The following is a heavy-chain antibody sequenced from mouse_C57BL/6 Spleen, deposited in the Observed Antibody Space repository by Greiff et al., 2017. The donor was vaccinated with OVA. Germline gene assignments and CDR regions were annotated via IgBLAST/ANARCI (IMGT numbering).Heavy chain of an antibody. CDR2: ISSGSSTI. J-gene: IGHJ2*01. CDR1: GFTFSDYG. D-gene: IGHD4-1*01. CDR3: ARTGTDY. V-gene: IGHV5-17*01. Sequence: DVMLVESGGGLVKPGGSLKLSCAASGFTFSDYGMHWVRQAPEKGLEWVAYISSGSSTIYYADTVKGRFTISRDNAKNTLFQQMTSLRSEDTAMYYCARTGTDYWGQGTTLTVSS.